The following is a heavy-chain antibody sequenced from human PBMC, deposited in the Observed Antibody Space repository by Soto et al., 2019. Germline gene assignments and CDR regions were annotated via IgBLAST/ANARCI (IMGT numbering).Heavy chain of an antibody. CDR3: AKGQQQLAYYYYGMDV. V-gene: IGHV3-7*03. J-gene: IGHJ6*02. Sequence: PGGSLRLSCAASGFTFSSYWMSWVRQAPGKGLEWVANIKQDGSEKYYADSVKGRFTISRDNSKNTLYLQMNSLRAEDTAVYYCAKGQQQLAYYYYGMDVWGQGTTVTVSS. D-gene: IGHD6-13*01. CDR2: IKQDGSEK. CDR1: GFTFSSYW.